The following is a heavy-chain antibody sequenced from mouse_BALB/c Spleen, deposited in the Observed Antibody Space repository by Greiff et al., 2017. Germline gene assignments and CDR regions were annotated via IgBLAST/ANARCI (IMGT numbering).Heavy chain of an antibody. J-gene: IGHJ4*01. D-gene: IGHD2-10*01. CDR1: GYTFTSYT. CDR3: ARTYYGNYGGGDMDY. Sequence: QVQLKQSGAELARPGASVKMSCKASGYTFTSYTMHWVKQRPGQGLEWFGYINPTSGYTNYNQKFKDKATLTADKSSNTAYMQLSSLTSEDSAVYYCARTYYGNYGGGDMDYWGQGTSVTVSS. CDR2: INPTSGYT. V-gene: IGHV1-4*01.